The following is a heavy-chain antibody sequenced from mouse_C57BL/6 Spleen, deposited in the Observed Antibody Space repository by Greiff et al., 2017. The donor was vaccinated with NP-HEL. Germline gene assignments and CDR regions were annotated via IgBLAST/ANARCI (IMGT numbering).Heavy chain of an antibody. CDR1: GFTFSNYW. D-gene: IGHD2-3*01. Sequence: EVKVEESGGGLVQPGGSMKLSCVASGFTFSNYWMNWVRQSPEKGLEWVAQIRLKSDNYATHYAESVKGRFTISRDDSKSSVYLQMNNLRAEDTGIYYCTVDDGYYGFAYWGQGTLVTVSA. J-gene: IGHJ3*01. V-gene: IGHV6-3*01. CDR2: IRLKSDNYAT. CDR3: TVDDGYYGFAY.